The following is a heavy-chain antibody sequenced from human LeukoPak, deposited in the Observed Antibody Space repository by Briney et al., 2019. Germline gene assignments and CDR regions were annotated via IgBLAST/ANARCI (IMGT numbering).Heavy chain of an antibody. D-gene: IGHD3-22*01. CDR3: AKPQGGYYDSSGYRGFDY. V-gene: IGHV3-23*01. CDR1: GFTFSSYA. CDR2: ISGSGGST. Sequence: GGSLRLSCAASGFTFSSYAMSWVRQAPGKGLGWVSAISGSGGSTYYADSVKGRFTISRDNSKNTLYLQMNSLRAEDTAVYYCAKPQGGYYDSSGYRGFDYWGQGTLVTVSS. J-gene: IGHJ4*02.